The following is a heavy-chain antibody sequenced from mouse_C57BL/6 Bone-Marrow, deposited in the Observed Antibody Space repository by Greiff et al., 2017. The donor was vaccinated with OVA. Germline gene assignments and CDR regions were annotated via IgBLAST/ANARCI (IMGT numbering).Heavy chain of an antibody. CDR2: IYPRDGST. V-gene: IGHV1-78*01. CDR1: GYTFTDHT. CDR3: ATRGYYYGSRGGFAY. Sequence: VQLQQSDAELVKPGASVKISCKVSGYTFTDHTIHWMKQRPEQGLEWIGYIYPRDGSTKYNEKFKGKATLTADKSSSTAYMQLNSLTSEDSAVYFCATRGYYYGSRGGFAYWGQGTLVTVSA. D-gene: IGHD1-1*01. J-gene: IGHJ3*01.